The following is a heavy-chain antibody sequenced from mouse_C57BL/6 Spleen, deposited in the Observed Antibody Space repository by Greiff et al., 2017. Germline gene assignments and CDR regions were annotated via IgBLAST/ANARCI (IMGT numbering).Heavy chain of an antibody. CDR1: GYTFTSYW. CDR2: IHPNSGST. Sequence: QVQLQQPGAELVKPGASVKLSCKASGYTFTSYWMHWVKQRPGQGLEWIGMIHPNSGSTNYNEKFKSKATLTVDKSSSTAYMQLSSLTSEDSAVYYCARSIYYGSSYPFAYWGQGTLVTVSA. V-gene: IGHV1-64*01. CDR3: ARSIYYGSSYPFAY. D-gene: IGHD1-1*01. J-gene: IGHJ3*01.